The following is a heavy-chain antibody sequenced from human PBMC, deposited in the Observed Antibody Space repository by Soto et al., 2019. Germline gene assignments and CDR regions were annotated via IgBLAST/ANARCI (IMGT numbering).Heavy chain of an antibody. CDR3: ARGYRSDWSTPHFDY. J-gene: IGHJ4*02. CDR1: GYIFTTNG. D-gene: IGHD6-19*01. V-gene: IGHV1-18*04. CDR2: IRTNNGDT. Sequence: QVQLVQSGAELKKPGASVKVSCEASGYIFTTNGLTWVRQAPGQGLEWMGWIRTNNGDTNYAQKFQGRVTMTTDTSTAYMELRSLRPDDTAVYYCARGYRSDWSTPHFDYCGQGTFVSDSS.